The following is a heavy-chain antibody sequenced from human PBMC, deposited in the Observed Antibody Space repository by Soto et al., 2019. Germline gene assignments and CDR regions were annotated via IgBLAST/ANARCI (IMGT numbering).Heavy chain of an antibody. V-gene: IGHV3-23*01. CDR1: GFTFSSYA. D-gene: IGHD3-9*01. J-gene: IGHJ4*02. Sequence: GGSLRLSCAASGFTFSSYAMSWVRQAPGKGLEWVSAISGSGGSTYYADSVKGRFTISRDNSKNTLYLQMNSLRAEDTAVYYCAKDSHYDILTGYDYWGQGTLVTVSS. CDR3: AKDSHYDILTGYDY. CDR2: ISGSGGST.